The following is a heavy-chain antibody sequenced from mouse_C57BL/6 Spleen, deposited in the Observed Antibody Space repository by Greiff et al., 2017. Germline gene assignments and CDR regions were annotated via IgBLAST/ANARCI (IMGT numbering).Heavy chain of an antibody. D-gene: IGHD1-2*01. CDR2: IRSKSSNYAT. CDR3: GRDQTTAYYAMDY. CDR1: GFTFNTYA. J-gene: IGHJ4*01. V-gene: IGHV10-3*01. Sequence: EVKLVESGGGLVQPKGSLKLSCAASGFTFNTYAMHWARQAPGKGLEWVARIRSKSSNYATYYADSVKDRFTISRDDSQSMLYLQMNNLKTEDTAMYYCGRDQTTAYYAMDYWGQGTSVTVSS.